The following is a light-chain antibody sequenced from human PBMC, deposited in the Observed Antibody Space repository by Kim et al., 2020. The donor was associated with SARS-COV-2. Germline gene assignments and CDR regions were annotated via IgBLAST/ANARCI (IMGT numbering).Light chain of an antibody. CDR1: SSDVVSYTF. V-gene: IGLV2-14*03. Sequence: GQQITISCTGTSSDVVSYTFVSWYQHHPGKAPKLMIYDVSNRPSGVSNRYSGSKSANTASLTISGLQAEDEAEYYCSSYTSSSTYVFGTGTKVTVL. J-gene: IGLJ1*01. CDR2: DVS. CDR3: SSYTSSSTYV.